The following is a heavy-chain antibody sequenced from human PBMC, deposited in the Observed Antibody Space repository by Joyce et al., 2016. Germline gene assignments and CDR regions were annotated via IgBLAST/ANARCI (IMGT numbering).Heavy chain of an antibody. CDR2: LQEATTT. CDR1: GDSINNGDYY. Sequence: QVQLQESGPGLVKPSETLSLTCTVSGDSINNGDYYWAWLRQPPGKGLEWIGSLQEATTTYYNPSLKSRMFRSVDTSKNQFSLKVDSVTAADTAVYYCARDFSMIIDVFELWGLGTLVTVSS. CDR3: ARDFSMIIDVFEL. D-gene: IGHD3-22*01. V-gene: IGHV4-39*07. J-gene: IGHJ3*01.